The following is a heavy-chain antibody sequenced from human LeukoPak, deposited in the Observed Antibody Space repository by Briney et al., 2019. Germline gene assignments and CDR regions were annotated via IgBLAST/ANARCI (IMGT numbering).Heavy chain of an antibody. D-gene: IGHD2-21*01. CDR2: INHSGST. J-gene: IGHJ4*02. CDR3: ARDKPGCGGDCYFYYFDY. V-gene: IGHV4-34*01. CDR1: GGSFSGYY. Sequence: SETLSLTCAVYGGSFSGYYWSWIRQPPGKGLEWIGEINHSGSTNYNPSLKSRVTISVDTSKNQFSLKLSSVTAADTAVYYCARDKPGCGGDCYFYYFDYWGQGTLVTVSS.